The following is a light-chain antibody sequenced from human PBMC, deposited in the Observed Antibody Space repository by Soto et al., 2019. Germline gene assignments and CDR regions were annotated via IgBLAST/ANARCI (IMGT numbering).Light chain of an antibody. CDR3: SSYTSTMTNV. J-gene: IGLJ1*01. V-gene: IGLV2-14*03. CDR1: SSDVGGFNS. CDR2: DVV. Sequence: QSVLAQPASVSGSPGQSITISCTGTSSDVGGFNSVSWYQLRPGTAPKLILYDVVDRPSGVSYRFSGSKSGNTASQTISGLQAADEADYFCSSYTSTMTNVFGSGTKVTVL.